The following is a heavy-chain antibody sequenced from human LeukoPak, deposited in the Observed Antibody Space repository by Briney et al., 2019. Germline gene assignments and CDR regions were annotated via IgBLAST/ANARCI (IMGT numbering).Heavy chain of an antibody. Sequence: GGSLRLSCVASGFTFSRYWMSWVRQAPGKGLEWVANIKPDGSDRYYVDSVRGRFTCSRDNAKNSLYLQMNSLRVEDTAVYYCASGPLTIYSSGWHNWFDPWGQGTLVTVSS. CDR1: GFTFSRYW. J-gene: IGHJ5*02. CDR3: ASGPLTIYSSGWHNWFDP. V-gene: IGHV3-7*01. D-gene: IGHD6-19*01. CDR2: IKPDGSDR.